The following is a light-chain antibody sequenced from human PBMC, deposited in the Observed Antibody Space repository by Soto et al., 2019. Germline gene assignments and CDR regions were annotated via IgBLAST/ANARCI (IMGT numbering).Light chain of an antibody. Sequence: EIVFTQSPGTQSLSPGERATLSCRASQSISSSYSAWYQQKPAQAPRLLIYDASNRATGIPARFNASGSGTDFTLTISDLEPEDVAVYYCQQRTNWPITFGQGTRLEI. CDR1: QSISSSY. CDR3: QQRTNWPIT. J-gene: IGKJ5*01. V-gene: IGKV3D-20*02. CDR2: DAS.